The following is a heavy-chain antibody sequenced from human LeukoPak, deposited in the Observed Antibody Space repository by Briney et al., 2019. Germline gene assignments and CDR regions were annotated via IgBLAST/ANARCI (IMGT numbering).Heavy chain of an antibody. CDR2: IYSGGNT. D-gene: IGHD3-16*01. CDR3: ARDQMIGTFDI. J-gene: IGHJ3*02. V-gene: IGHV3-66*01. Sequence: GGSLRLSCAASGFTVTNNYMSWVRQAPGKGLEWVSVIYSGGNTYYADSVKGRFTISRDNSKNTLYLHRNSLRAEDTAVYYCARDQMIGTFDIWGQGTMVTVSS. CDR1: GFTVTNNY.